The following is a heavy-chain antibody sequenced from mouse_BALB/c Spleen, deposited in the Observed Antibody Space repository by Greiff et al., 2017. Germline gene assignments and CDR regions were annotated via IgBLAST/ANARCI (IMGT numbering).Heavy chain of an antibody. CDR3: ARGLSYYFDY. CDR2: ISTYYGDA. J-gene: IGHJ2*01. Sequence: QVQLQQSGAELVGPGVSVKISCKGSGYTFTDYAMHWVKQSHAKSLEWIGVISTYYGDASYNQKFKGKATMTVDKSSSTAYMELARLTSEDSAIYYCARGLSYYFDYWGQGTTLTVSS. V-gene: IGHV1S137*01. CDR1: GYTFTDYA.